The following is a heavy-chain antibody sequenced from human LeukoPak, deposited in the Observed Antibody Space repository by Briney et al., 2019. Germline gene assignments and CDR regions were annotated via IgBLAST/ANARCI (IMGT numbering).Heavy chain of an antibody. J-gene: IGHJ4*02. Sequence: GGSLRLSCAASGFTFSSYSMNWVRQAPGMGLEWVSSISSSSSYIYYADSVKGRFTISRDNAKNSLYLQMNSLRAEDTAVYYCARDHGGNGFDYWGQGTLVTVSS. D-gene: IGHD4-23*01. CDR1: GFTFSSYS. CDR3: ARDHGGNGFDY. CDR2: ISSSSSYI. V-gene: IGHV3-21*01.